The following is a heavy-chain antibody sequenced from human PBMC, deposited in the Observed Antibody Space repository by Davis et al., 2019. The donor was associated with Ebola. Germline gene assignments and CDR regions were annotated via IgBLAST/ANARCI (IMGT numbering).Heavy chain of an antibody. D-gene: IGHD1-20*01. Sequence: GGSLRLSCAASGFTFSSYSMIWVRQAPGKGLEWVSSISGSSRYIYYEESVKGRFAISRANAKNSLYLQMNSLRAEDTAVYYCAREGYGDIIGDWGRGTLVTVSS. J-gene: IGHJ4*02. CDR3: AREGYGDIIGD. V-gene: IGHV3-21*01. CDR2: ISGSSRYI. CDR1: GFTFSSYS.